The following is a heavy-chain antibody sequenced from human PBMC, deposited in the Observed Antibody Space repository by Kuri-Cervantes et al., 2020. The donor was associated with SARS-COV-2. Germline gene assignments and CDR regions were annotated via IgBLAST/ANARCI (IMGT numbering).Heavy chain of an antibody. V-gene: IGHV3-30*02. D-gene: IGHD4-17*01. CDR2: IRYDGSNK. CDR1: GFSFSSFG. CDR3: AKGHDYGDFTGHFDY. Sequence: GESLKISCAASGFSFSSFGIHWVRQAPGKGLEWVAYIRYDGSNKYYADSVKGRFTISRDISKSTLYLQMNSLRAEDTAVYYCAKGHDYGDFTGHFDYWGQGTLVTVSS. J-gene: IGHJ4*02.